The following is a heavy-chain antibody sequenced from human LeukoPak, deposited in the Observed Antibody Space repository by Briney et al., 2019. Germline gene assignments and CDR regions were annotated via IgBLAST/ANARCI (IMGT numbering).Heavy chain of an antibody. J-gene: IGHJ4*02. CDR1: GGSISSGSYY. CDR3: ARDADDYYGSGSYYVY. Sequence: SETLSLTCTVSGGSISSGSYYWSWIRQPAGKGLEWIGRIYTSGSTNYNPSLKSRVTISVDTSKNQFSLKLSSVTAADTAVYYCARDADDYYGSGSYYVYWGQGTLVTVSS. D-gene: IGHD3-10*01. V-gene: IGHV4-61*02. CDR2: IYTSGST.